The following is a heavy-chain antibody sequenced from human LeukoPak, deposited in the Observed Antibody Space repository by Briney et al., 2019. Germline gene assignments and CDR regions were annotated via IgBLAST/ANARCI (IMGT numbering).Heavy chain of an antibody. Sequence: PSETLSLTCTVSGGSISSSSYYWGWVRQPPGEGLEWIGSIYYSGSTYYNPSLKSRVTISVDTSMNQISLNLSSVTAADTAVYYCASDHYYYGMDVWGQGTTVTVSS. V-gene: IGHV4-39*01. CDR3: ASDHYYYGMDV. CDR2: IYYSGST. CDR1: GGSISSSSYY. J-gene: IGHJ6*02.